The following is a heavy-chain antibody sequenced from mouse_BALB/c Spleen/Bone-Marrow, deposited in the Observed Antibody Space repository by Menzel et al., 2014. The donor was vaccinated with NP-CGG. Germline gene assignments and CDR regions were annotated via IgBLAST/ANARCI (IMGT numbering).Heavy chain of an antibody. Sequence: QVQLQHSGAELVKPGASVKMSCKASGYTFTSYWMHWVKQRPGQGLEWIGVIDPSDSYTSYNQKFKGKATLTVDTSSSTAYMQLSSLTSEDSAVYYCTRSRDYGNWFAYWGQGTLVTVSA. V-gene: IGHV1S127*01. CDR3: TRSRDYGNWFAY. D-gene: IGHD2-1*01. J-gene: IGHJ3*01. CDR1: GYTFTSYW. CDR2: IDPSDSYT.